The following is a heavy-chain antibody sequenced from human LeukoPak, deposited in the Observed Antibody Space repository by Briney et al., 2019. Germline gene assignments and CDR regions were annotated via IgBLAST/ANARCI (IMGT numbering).Heavy chain of an antibody. J-gene: IGHJ4*02. CDR2: IWYDGSNK. Sequence: GGSLRLSCAASGFSFSSYGMHWVRQAPGKGLEGVAVIWYDGSNKYYADSVKGRFTISRDNSKNTLYLQMNSLKTEDTAVYYCTTVRVGYDFWSAKRARWGQGTLVTVSS. D-gene: IGHD3-3*01. CDR1: GFSFSSYG. CDR3: TTVRVGYDFWSAKRAR. V-gene: IGHV3-33*01.